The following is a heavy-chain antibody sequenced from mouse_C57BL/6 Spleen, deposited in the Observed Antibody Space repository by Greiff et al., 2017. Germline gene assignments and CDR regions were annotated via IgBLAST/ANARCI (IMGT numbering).Heavy chain of an antibody. CDR1: GYAFSSYW. CDR3: ARGGDYYGNYAMDY. CDR2: IYPGDGDT. Sequence: VKLMESGAELVKPGASVKISCKASGYAFSSYWMNWVKQRPGKGLEWIGQIYPGDGDTNYNGKFKGKATLTADKSSSTAYMQLSSLTSEDSAVYFCARGGDYYGNYAMDYWGQGTSVTVSS. J-gene: IGHJ4*01. V-gene: IGHV1-80*01. D-gene: IGHD2-1*01.